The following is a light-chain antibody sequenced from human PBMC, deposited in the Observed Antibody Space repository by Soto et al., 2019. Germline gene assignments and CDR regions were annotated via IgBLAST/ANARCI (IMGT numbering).Light chain of an antibody. CDR2: DVS. V-gene: IGLV2-14*01. J-gene: IGLJ1*01. Sequence: QSVLTQPASVSGSPGQSITISCTGTSSDVGGYNYVSWYQQHPGKAPKLMIYDVSNRPSGGSTRFSGSKSGNTASLTISGLQAEDEADYSCSSYTSSSTFYVFETGTKVTVL. CDR1: SSDVGGYNY. CDR3: SSYTSSSTFYV.